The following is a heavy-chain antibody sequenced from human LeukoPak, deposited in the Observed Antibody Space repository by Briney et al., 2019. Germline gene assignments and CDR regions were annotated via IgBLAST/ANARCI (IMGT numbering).Heavy chain of an antibody. D-gene: IGHD1-26*01. CDR2: ISYDGSNK. V-gene: IGHV3-30*04. J-gene: IGHJ4*02. CDR3: AKDFYLGGSYEFDY. CDR1: GFTFSSYA. Sequence: GGSLRLSCAASGFTFSSYAMHWVRQAPGKGLEWVAVISYDGSNKYYADSVKGRFTISRDNSKNTLYLQMNSLRAEDTAVYYCAKDFYLGGSYEFDYWGQGTLVTVSS.